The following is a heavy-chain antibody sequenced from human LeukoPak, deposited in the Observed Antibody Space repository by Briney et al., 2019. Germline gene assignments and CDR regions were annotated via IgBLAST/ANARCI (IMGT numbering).Heavy chain of an antibody. V-gene: IGHV3-30*02. J-gene: IGHJ4*02. CDR2: IWDDGNNK. D-gene: IGHD3-10*01. Sequence: GGSLRLSCAASGFTFSSYGMHWVRQAPGKGLEWVAFIWDDGNNKYYADSVKGRFTISRDNSKNTLYLQMNSLRAEDTAVYYCAKEPRRGALWYYFDYWGQGTLVTVSS. CDR1: GFTFSSYG. CDR3: AKEPRRGALWYYFDY.